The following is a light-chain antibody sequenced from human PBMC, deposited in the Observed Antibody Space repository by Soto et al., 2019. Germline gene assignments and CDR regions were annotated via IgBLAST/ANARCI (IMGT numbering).Light chain of an antibody. CDR2: GAS. V-gene: IGKV3-15*01. J-gene: IGKJ3*01. Sequence: EIVMTQSPATLSVSPGERATLSCRASQSISSNLAWYQQKPGQAPRLLIYGASTRATGIPATFSGSGSGTEFTLTISSLQSEDVAVYYCQQYNHGPFTFGPGTKVDIK. CDR1: QSISSN. CDR3: QQYNHGPFT.